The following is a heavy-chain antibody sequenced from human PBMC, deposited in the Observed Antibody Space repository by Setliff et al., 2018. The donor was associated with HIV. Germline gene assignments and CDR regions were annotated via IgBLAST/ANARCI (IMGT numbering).Heavy chain of an antibody. CDR3: ARDPGVLRYFDWLLSHFDY. CDR1: GGSISSRSYY. CDR2: IYYSGST. V-gene: IGHV4-39*07. Sequence: SETLSLTCTVSGGSISSRSYYWGWIRQPPGKGLEWIGSIYYSGSTYYNPSLKSRVTISVDTSRNQFSLKLSSVTAADTAVYYCARDPGVLRYFDWLLSHFDYWGQGTLVTVSS. D-gene: IGHD3-9*01. J-gene: IGHJ4*02.